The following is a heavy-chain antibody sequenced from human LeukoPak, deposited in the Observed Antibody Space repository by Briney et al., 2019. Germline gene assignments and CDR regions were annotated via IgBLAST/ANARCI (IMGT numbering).Heavy chain of an antibody. CDR2: INHSGST. CDR1: GGSFSGYY. Sequence: SETLSLTCAVYGGSFSGYYWSWIRQPPGKGLEWIGDINHSGSTNYNPSLKSRVTISVDTSKNQFSLKLSSVTAADTAVYYCARALMGYSSSWFPHDAFDIWGQGTMVTVSS. V-gene: IGHV4-34*01. J-gene: IGHJ3*02. D-gene: IGHD6-13*01. CDR3: ARALMGYSSSWFPHDAFDI.